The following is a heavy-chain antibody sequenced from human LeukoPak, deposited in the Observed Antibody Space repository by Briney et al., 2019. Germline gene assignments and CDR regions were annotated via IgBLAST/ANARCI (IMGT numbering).Heavy chain of an antibody. CDR1: GFTFSNYW. D-gene: IGHD5-24*01. Sequence: PRGSLRLSCAASGFTFSNYWMIWVRQAPGKGLEWVGNIKQDGSEKRYAESVRGRFSISRDNAQTSLYLQMNSLRAEDTAVYYCARASDPWLQLTWGQGTLVTVSS. V-gene: IGHV3-7*05. J-gene: IGHJ5*02. CDR3: ARASDPWLQLT. CDR2: IKQDGSEK.